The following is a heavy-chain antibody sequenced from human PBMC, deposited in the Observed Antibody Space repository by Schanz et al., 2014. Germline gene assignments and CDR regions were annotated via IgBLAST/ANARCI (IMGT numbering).Heavy chain of an antibody. D-gene: IGHD6-13*01. V-gene: IGHV1-2*06. CDR2: INPNSGDT. J-gene: IGHJ4*02. CDR3: AIAYSSSWYFFDY. CDR1: GYTLTELS. Sequence: QVQLVQSGGEVKTPGASVKVSCKVSGYTLTELSMHWVRQAPGQGLEWMGRINPNSGDTHYAQRFQGRLTMTRDPSIRTAYMELISLRSDDTAVYYCAIAYSSSWYFFDYWGQGTLATVSS.